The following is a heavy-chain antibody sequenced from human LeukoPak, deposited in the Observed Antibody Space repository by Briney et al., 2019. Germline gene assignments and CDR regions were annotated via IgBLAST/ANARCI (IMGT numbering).Heavy chain of an antibody. CDR2: INPNSGGT. V-gene: IGHV1-2*04. D-gene: IGHD3-9*01. CDR1: GYTFTGYY. Sequence: ASVKVSCKASGYTFTGYYMHWVRQAPGQGLEWMGWINPNSGGTKYAQKFQGWVTMTRDTSISPAYMELSRLRSDETAVYYCARGPRPYSDILTGPKIDAFDIWGQGTMVTVSS. CDR3: ARGPRPYSDILTGPKIDAFDI. J-gene: IGHJ3*02.